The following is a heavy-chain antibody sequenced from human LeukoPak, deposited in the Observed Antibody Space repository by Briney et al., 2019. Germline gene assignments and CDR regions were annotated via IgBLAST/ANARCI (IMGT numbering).Heavy chain of an antibody. CDR2: INPNSGGT. CDR3: ARSLLSGGTDY. V-gene: IGHV1-2*06. J-gene: IGHJ4*02. D-gene: IGHD1-26*01. Sequence: ASVKVSCKASGYTFTSYDINWVRQAPGQGLEWMGRINPNSGGTNYAQKFQGRVTMTRDTSISTAYMELSRLRSDDTAVYYCARSLLSGGTDYWGQGTLVTVSS. CDR1: GYTFTSYD.